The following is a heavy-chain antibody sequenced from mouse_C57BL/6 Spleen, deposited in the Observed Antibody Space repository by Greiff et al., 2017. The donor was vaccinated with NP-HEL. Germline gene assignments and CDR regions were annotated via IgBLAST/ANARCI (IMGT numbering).Heavy chain of an antibody. V-gene: IGHV1-19*01. J-gene: IGHJ2*01. CDR1: GYTFTDYY. D-gene: IGHD2-12*01. Sequence: VQLQQSGPVLVKPGASVKMSCKASGYTFTDYYMNWVKQSHGKSLEWIGVINPYTGGTSYNQKLKGKATLTVDKSSSTAYMKLNSLTSEDSAVYYCAKVKTDYWGQGTTLTVSS. CDR3: AKVKTDY. CDR2: INPYTGGT.